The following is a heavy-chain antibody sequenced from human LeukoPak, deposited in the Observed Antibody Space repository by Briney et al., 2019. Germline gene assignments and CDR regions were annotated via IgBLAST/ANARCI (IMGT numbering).Heavy chain of an antibody. CDR1: GGSISSGSYY. V-gene: IGHV4-61*02. J-gene: IGHJ4*02. CDR3: ARGRGSGWYSFSFDY. D-gene: IGHD6-19*01. CDR2: IYTSGGT. Sequence: KPSETLSLTCTVSGGSISSGSYYWSWIRQPAGRGLEWIGRIYTSGGTNYNPSLKSRVTVSLDTSKNQFSLELSSVTAADTAVYYCARGRGSGWYSFSFDYWGQGTLVTVSS.